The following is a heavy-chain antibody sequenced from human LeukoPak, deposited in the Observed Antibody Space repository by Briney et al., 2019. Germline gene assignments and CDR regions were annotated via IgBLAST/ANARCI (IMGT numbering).Heavy chain of an antibody. CDR1: GFTFSSYG. V-gene: IGHV3-30*18. D-gene: IGHD3-22*01. J-gene: IGHJ3*02. CDR3: AKDFGSSSGYWDDASDI. CDR2: ISYDGSNK. Sequence: PGGSLRLSCAASGFTFSSYGMHWVRQAPGKGLEWVAVISYDGSNKYYADSVKGRFTISRDNSKNTLYLQMNSLRAEDTAVYYCAKDFGSSSGYWDDASDIWGQGTMVTVSS.